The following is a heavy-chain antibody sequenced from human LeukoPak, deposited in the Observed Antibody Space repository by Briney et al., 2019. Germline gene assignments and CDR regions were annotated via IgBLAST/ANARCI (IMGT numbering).Heavy chain of an antibody. D-gene: IGHD5-12*01. CDR2: IKQDGSEK. V-gene: IGHV3-7*01. CDR3: ARTGYSGYDDYYYYMDV. CDR1: GFTFSSYW. Sequence: GGSLRLSCAASGFTFSSYWMSWVPQAPGKGLEWVANIKQDGSEKYYVDSVKGRFTISRDNAKNSLYLQMNSLRAEDTAVYYCARTGYSGYDDYYYYMDVWGKGTTVTVSS. J-gene: IGHJ6*03.